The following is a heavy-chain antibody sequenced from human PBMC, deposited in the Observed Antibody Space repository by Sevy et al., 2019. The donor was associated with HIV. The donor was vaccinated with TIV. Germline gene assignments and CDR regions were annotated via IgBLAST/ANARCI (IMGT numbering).Heavy chain of an antibody. Sequence: GGSLRLSCAASGFTFSSYGMHWVRQAPGKGLEWVALIWYDGSNKYYADSVKGRFTISRDNSKNTLYLQMYSLGAEDTAVYYCVSGAYYYESRTEHFDYWGQGTLVTVSS. CDR3: VSGAYYYESRTEHFDY. CDR1: GFTFSSYG. J-gene: IGHJ4*02. CDR2: IWYDGSNK. V-gene: IGHV3-33*01. D-gene: IGHD3-22*01.